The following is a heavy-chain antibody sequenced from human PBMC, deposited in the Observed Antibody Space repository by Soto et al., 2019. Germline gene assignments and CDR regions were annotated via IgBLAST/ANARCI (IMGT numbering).Heavy chain of an antibody. CDR1: GFTFNRYG. CDR3: ARDADGHGGTGGGMDV. Sequence: QVQLVESGGGVVQPGTSLRLSCAVSGFTFNRYGMHWVRQAPGKGLEWVAVIWHDGSKKYYVDSVKGRFTISRDSSKNTLYREMNSLRVEDTAVYYCARDADGHGGTGGGMDVWGQGTTVTASS. CDR2: IWHDGSKK. J-gene: IGHJ6*02. V-gene: IGHV3-33*01. D-gene: IGHD1-26*01.